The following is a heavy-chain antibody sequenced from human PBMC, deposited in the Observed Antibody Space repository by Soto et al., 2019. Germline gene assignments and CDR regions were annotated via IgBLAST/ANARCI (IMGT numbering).Heavy chain of an antibody. V-gene: IGHV4-59*01. CDR3: ARVRGSGSDFDY. D-gene: IGHD3-10*01. CDR2: IYYSGST. J-gene: IGHJ4*02. Sequence: PSETLSLTCTVSGGSISSYYWSWIRQPPGKGLEWIGYIYYSGSTNYNPSLKSRVTISVDTSKNQFSLKLSSVTAADTAVYYCARVRGSGSDFDYWGQGTLVTVSS. CDR1: GGSISSYY.